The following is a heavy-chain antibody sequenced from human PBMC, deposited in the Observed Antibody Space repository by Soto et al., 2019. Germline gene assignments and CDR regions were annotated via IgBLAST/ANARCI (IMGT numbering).Heavy chain of an antibody. V-gene: IGHV3-33*01. CDR3: ARDPDGLQD. J-gene: IGHJ4*02. D-gene: IGHD2-21*01. CDR2: IWYDGSNK. CDR1: GFTFSSYG. Sequence: QVQLVESGGGVVQPGRSLRLSCAASGFTFSSYGMHWVRQAPGKGLEWVAVIWYDGSNKYYADSVKGRFTISRDNSTNTLYLQMNSLRAEDTAVYYCARDPDGLQDWGQGTLVTVSS.